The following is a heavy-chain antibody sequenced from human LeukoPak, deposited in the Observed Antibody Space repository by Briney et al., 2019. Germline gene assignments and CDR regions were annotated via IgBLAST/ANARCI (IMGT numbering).Heavy chain of an antibody. Sequence: SETLSLTCAVYGGSFSGYYWSWIRQPPGKGLEWIGEINHSGSTNYNPSLKSRVTISVDTSKNQFSLKLSSVTAADTAVYCCARVRRLYLVLMVCASNWFDPWGQGTLVTVSS. CDR3: ARVRRLYLVLMVCASNWFDP. V-gene: IGHV4-34*01. J-gene: IGHJ5*02. CDR2: INHSGST. D-gene: IGHD2-8*01. CDR1: GGSFSGYY.